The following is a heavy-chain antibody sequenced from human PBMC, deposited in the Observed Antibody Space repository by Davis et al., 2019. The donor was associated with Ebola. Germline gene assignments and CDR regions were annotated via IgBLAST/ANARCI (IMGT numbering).Heavy chain of an antibody. J-gene: IGHJ4*02. CDR1: GYTFTSYY. V-gene: IGHV1-46*01. D-gene: IGHD3-3*01. CDR2: INPSGGST. CDR3: ARDGRYGAYYDFWSGYYDY. Sequence: AAVKVSCKASGYTFTSYYMHWVRQAPGQGLEWMGIINPSGGSTSYAQKFQGRVTMTRDTSTSTVYMELSSLRSEDTAVYYCARDGRYGAYYDFWSGYYDYWGQGTLVTVSS.